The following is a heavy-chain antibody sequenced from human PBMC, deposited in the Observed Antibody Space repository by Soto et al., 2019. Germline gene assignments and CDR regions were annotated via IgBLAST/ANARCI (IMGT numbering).Heavy chain of an antibody. V-gene: IGHV1-8*01. D-gene: IGHD6-19*01. CDR2: MNPNSGNT. CDR3: ARGEEQWLVPFDY. CDR1: GYSFTNYF. Sequence: GASVKVSCKTSGYSFTNYFIHWVRQATGQGLEWMGWMNPNSGNTGYAQKLQSRVTMTTDTSTSTAYMELRSLRSDDTAVYYCARGEEQWLVPFDYWGQGTLVTVSS. J-gene: IGHJ4*02.